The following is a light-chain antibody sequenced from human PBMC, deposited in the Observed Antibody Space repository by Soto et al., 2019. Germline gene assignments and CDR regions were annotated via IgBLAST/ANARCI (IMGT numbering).Light chain of an antibody. CDR1: FSDVGGYNY. J-gene: IGLJ2*01. V-gene: IGLV2-14*03. Sequence: QSVLTQPASVSGSPGQSITISCIGSFSDVGGYNYVSWYQQHPGKAPKLVIYDVSLRPSGVSDRFSGSKSGDTASLTISGLQPEDEAEYYCSSYRGARTLVVFGGGTKVTVL. CDR3: SSYRGARTLVV. CDR2: DVS.